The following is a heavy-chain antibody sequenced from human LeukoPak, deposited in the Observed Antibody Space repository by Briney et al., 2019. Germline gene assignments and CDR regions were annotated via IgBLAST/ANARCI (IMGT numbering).Heavy chain of an antibody. V-gene: IGHV3-48*01. J-gene: IGHJ4*02. Sequence: PGGSLRLSCAASGFTFSSYSMNWVRQAPGKGLEWVSYISSLSGTICYADSVKGRFIISRDNAKSSLFLQMNSLRAEDTSVYYCVRDQGGAVSYWGQGTLVTVSS. D-gene: IGHD3-16*01. CDR1: GFTFSSYS. CDR3: VRDQGGAVSY. CDR2: ISSLSGTI.